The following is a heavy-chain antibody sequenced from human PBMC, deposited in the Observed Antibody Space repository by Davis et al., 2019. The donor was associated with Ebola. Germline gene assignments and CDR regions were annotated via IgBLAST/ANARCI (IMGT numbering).Heavy chain of an antibody. V-gene: IGHV3-11*04. CDR1: GFTFSDYY. Sequence: GGSLRLSCAASGFTFSDYYMSWIRQAPGKGLEWVSYISSSGSTIYYADSVKGRFTISRDNSKNTLYLQMNSLRAEDTAVYYCAKGRGDYGDYVIDYWGQGTLVTVSS. J-gene: IGHJ4*02. CDR2: ISSSGSTI. D-gene: IGHD4-17*01. CDR3: AKGRGDYGDYVIDY.